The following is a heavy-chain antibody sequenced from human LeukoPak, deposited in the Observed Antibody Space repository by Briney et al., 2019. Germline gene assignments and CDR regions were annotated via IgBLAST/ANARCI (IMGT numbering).Heavy chain of an antibody. CDR1: GGSFSGYY. J-gene: IGHJ6*02. D-gene: IGHD2-2*01. V-gene: IGHV4-34*01. Sequence: SETLSLTCAVYGGSFSGYYWSWIRQPPGKGLEWIGEINHSGGTNYNPSLKSRVTISVDTSKNQFSLKLSSVTAADTAVYYCARVGYCSSTSCYYYGMDVWGQGTTVTVSS. CDR3: ARVGYCSSTSCYYYGMDV. CDR2: INHSGGT.